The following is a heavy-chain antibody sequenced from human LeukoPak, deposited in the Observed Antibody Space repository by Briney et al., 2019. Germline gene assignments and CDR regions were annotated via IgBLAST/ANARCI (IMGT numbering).Heavy chain of an antibody. CDR3: ARDFTTAGMDV. CDR2: IYYSGST. J-gene: IGHJ6*02. D-gene: IGHD3-3*01. Sequence: SSETLSLTCTVSGGSISSYYWSWIRQPPGKGLGWIGYIYYSGSTNYNPSLKSRVTISVDTSKNQFSLKLSSVTAADTAVYYCARDFTTAGMDVWGQGTTVTVSS. CDR1: GGSISSYY. V-gene: IGHV4-59*01.